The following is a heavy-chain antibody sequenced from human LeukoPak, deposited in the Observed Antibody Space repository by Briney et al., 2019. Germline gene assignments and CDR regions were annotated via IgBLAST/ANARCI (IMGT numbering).Heavy chain of an antibody. V-gene: IGHV1-69*13. CDR3: ARDWGYYDSSGYLGPFDAFDI. CDR2: IIPIFGTA. J-gene: IGHJ3*02. D-gene: IGHD3-22*01. Sequence: SVKVSCKASGGTFSSYAISWVRQAPGQGLEWMGGIIPIFGTANYAQKFQGRVTITADESTSTAYMELSSLRSEDTAVYYCARDWGYYDSSGYLGPFDAFDIWGQGTLVTVSS. CDR1: GGTFSSYA.